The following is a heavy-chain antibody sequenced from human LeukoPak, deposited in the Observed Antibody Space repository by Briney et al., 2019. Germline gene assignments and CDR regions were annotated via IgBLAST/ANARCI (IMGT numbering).Heavy chain of an antibody. CDR3: ARGRFLYSSSSGYFDY. D-gene: IGHD6-6*01. V-gene: IGHV1-8*01. CDR2: MNPNSGNT. J-gene: IGHJ4*02. CDR1: GYTFTSYD. Sequence: ASVKVSRKASGYTFTSYDINWVRQATGQGLEWMGWMNPNSGNTGYAQKFQGRVTMTRNTSISTAYMELSSLRSEDTAVYCCARGRFLYSSSSGYFDYWGQGTLVTVSS.